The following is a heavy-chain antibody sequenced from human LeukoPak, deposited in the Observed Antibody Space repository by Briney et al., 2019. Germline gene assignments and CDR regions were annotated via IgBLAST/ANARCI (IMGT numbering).Heavy chain of an antibody. CDR3: AKDRVEWEPEYCFGY. CDR1: GFTFSSYG. Sequence: PGGSLRLSCAASGFTFSSYGMHWVRQASGKGLEWVAFIRYDGSNKYYADSVKGRFTISRDNSKNTLYPQMNSLRAEDTAVYYCAKDRVEWEPEYCFGYWGEGTLVTVSS. J-gene: IGHJ4*02. V-gene: IGHV3-30*02. CDR2: IRYDGSNK. D-gene: IGHD1-26*01.